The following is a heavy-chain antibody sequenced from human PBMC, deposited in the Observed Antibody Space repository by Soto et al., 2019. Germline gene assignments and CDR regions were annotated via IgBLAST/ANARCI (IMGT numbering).Heavy chain of an antibody. Sequence: QVQLQESGPGLVKPSETLSLTCTVSGGSISSYYWSWIRQAPGKGLEWIGYIHYSGSTNHNPSLKSRVTVSVDRSKNQFSLKLSSVTPADTAVYYCARDEHYNSSGYAYGMDVWGQGTTVTVSS. CDR2: IHYSGST. J-gene: IGHJ6*02. D-gene: IGHD3-22*01. CDR3: ARDEHYNSSGYAYGMDV. CDR1: GGSISSYY. V-gene: IGHV4-59*01.